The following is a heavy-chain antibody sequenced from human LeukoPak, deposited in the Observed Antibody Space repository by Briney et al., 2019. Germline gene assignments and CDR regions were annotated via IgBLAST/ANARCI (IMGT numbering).Heavy chain of an antibody. Sequence: ASVKVSCKASGYTFTGYYMHWVRQAPGQGLEWMGWINPNSGGTNYAQKFQGRVTMTRDTSISTAYMELSRLRSDDTAVYYCARDLAMVRGDPRYYFDYWGQGTLVTVSS. V-gene: IGHV1-2*02. CDR3: ARDLAMVRGDPRYYFDY. J-gene: IGHJ4*02. CDR2: INPNSGGT. D-gene: IGHD3-10*01. CDR1: GYTFTGYY.